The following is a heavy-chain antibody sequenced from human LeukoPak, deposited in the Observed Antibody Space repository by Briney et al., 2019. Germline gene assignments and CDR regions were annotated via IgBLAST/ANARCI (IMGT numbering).Heavy chain of an antibody. CDR1: GLTFSTYW. CDR2: INGDGSTT. CDR3: ARDYAGSPDY. Sequence: PGGSLRLSCTASGLTFSTYWINWVRQSPGKGLAWVALINGDGSTTTHADSVKGRFTISRDNAKNTAYLQMNSLRDEDTAVYFCARDYAGSPDYWGQGTLVTVSA. V-gene: IGHV3-74*03. D-gene: IGHD3-10*01. J-gene: IGHJ4*02.